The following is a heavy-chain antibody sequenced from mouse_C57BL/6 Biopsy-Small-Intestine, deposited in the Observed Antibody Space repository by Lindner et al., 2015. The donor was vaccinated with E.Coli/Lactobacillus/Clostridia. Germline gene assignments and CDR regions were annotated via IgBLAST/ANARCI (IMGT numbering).Heavy chain of an antibody. D-gene: IGHD4-1*01. J-gene: IGHJ2*01. Sequence: VQLQESGAVLVEPGASVKMSCKASGYTFTDYYLNWVKQSHGKSLEWIGVINPYNGGTSYNQKFKGKATLTVDRSSSTAYMELNSLTSEGSAVYYCAGRDWDFDYWGQGTTLTVSS. CDR2: INPYNGGT. V-gene: IGHV1-19*01. CDR1: GYTFTDYY. CDR3: AGRDWDFDY.